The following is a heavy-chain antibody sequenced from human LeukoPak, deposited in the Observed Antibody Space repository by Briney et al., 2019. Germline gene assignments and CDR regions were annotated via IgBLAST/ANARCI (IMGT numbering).Heavy chain of an antibody. D-gene: IGHD3-10*01. J-gene: IGHJ4*02. CDR1: GGSFSGYY. V-gene: IGHV4-34*01. CDR2: INQSGST. Sequence: SETLSLTCAVYGGSFSGYYWSWIRHPPGKGLEWIGEINQSGSTNYNPSLKSRVTISVDPSQNQFSLKLSSVTAADTAVYYCARVRAMVRGVWVDYWGQGTLVTVSS. CDR3: ARVRAMVRGVWVDY.